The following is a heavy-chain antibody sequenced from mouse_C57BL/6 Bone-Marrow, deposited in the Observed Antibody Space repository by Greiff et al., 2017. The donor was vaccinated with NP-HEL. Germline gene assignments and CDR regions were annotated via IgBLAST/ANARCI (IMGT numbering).Heavy chain of an antibody. J-gene: IGHJ1*03. CDR3: ANLDYYGSSPHWYFDV. CDR2: INPSSGYT. CDR1: GYTFTSYW. V-gene: IGHV1-7*01. D-gene: IGHD1-1*01. Sequence: VQLQQSGAELAKPGASVKLSCKASGYTFTSYWMHWVKQRPGQGLEWIGYINPSSGYTKYNQKFKDKATLTADKSSSTAYKQLSSRTYEDSAVYYCANLDYYGSSPHWYFDVWGTGTTVTVSS.